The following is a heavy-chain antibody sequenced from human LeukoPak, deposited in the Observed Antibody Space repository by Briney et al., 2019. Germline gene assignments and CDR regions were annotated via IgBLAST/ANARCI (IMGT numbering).Heavy chain of an antibody. CDR3: ARGLVYSGSDYYYYGMDV. Sequence: PGGSLRLSCAASGFTFSSYSMNWVRKAPGKGLEWVSSISSSSSYIYYADSVKGRFTISRDNAKNSLYLQMNSLRAEDTAVYYCARGLVYSGSDYYYYGMDVWGQGTTVTVSS. V-gene: IGHV3-21*01. J-gene: IGHJ6*02. CDR1: GFTFSSYS. CDR2: ISSSSSYI. D-gene: IGHD1-26*01.